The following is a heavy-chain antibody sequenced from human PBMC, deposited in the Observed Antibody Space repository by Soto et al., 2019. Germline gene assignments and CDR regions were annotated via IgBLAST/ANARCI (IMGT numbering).Heavy chain of an antibody. CDR1: GFTFSNYA. J-gene: IGHJ5*02. D-gene: IGHD6-13*01. Sequence: SLRLSCAASGFTFSNYAMTWVRQAPGKGLEWVSGISGSGSSIYYADSVKGRFTISRDNSKNTLYLQMNSLRAEDTAVYYCAKGGDSSSWKNWFDPWGQGTLVTVSS. V-gene: IGHV3-23*01. CDR3: AKGGDSSSWKNWFDP. CDR2: ISGSGSSI.